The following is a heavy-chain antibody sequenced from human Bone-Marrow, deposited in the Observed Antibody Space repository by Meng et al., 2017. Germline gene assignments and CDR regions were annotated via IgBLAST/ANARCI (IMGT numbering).Heavy chain of an antibody. Sequence: GVLRLSCAASGFTFSSYALSWVRQAPGKGLEWVSAISGSGDSTYYADSVKGRFTISKDNSKNTLYLQMNSLRAEDTAIYYCAKAIVIGELFRAPYYFDYWGQGTLVTVSS. D-gene: IGHD3-10*01. CDR2: ISGSGDST. CDR1: GFTFSSYA. CDR3: AKAIVIGELFRAPYYFDY. J-gene: IGHJ4*02. V-gene: IGHV3-23*01.